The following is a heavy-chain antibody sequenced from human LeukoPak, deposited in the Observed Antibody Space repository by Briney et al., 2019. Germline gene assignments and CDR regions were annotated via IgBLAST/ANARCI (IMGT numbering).Heavy chain of an antibody. V-gene: IGHV3-53*01. CDR2: IYSGGST. D-gene: IGHD3-22*01. CDR1: GFTVSSNY. CDR3: AREARYYDSSGYYYPDY. J-gene: IGHJ4*02. Sequence: GGSLRFSCAASGFTVSSNYMSWVRQAPGKGLEWVSVIYSGGSTYYADSVKGRFTISRDNSKNTLYLQMNSLRAEDTAVYYCAREARYYDSSGYYYPDYWGQGTLVTVSS.